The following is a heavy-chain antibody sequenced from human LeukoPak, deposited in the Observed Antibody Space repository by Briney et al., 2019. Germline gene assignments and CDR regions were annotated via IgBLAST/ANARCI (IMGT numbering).Heavy chain of an antibody. D-gene: IGHD3-22*01. J-gene: IGHJ4*02. Sequence: TTGGSLRLSCAASGFTFSSYSMNWVRQAPGNGLVWVSSISSSRSYIYYADSVKGRFTISRDNAKNSMYLQMNSLRAEDTAVYYCAKDPTGYYYDSSGYLLPDYWGQGTLVTVSS. V-gene: IGHV3-21*01. CDR3: AKDPTGYYYDSSGYLLPDY. CDR2: ISSSRSYI. CDR1: GFTFSSYS.